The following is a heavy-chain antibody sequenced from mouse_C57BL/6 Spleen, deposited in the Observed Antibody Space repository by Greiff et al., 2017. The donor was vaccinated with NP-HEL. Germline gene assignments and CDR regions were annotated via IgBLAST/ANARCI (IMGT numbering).Heavy chain of an antibody. CDR2: ISDGGSYT. V-gene: IGHV5-4*01. CDR1: GFTFSSYA. CDR3: ARDLNDYDDAMDY. D-gene: IGHD2-4*01. Sequence: EVQGVESGGGLVKPGGSLKLSCAASGFTFSSYAMSWVRQTPEKRLEWVATISDGGSYTYYTDNVKGRFTISRDNAKNNLYLQMSHLKSEDTAMYYCARDLNDYDDAMDYWGQGTSVTVSS. J-gene: IGHJ4*01.